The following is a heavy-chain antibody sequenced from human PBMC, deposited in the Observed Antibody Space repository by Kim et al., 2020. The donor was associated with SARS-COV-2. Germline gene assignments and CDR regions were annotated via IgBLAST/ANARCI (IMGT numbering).Heavy chain of an antibody. CDR3: AKGVKIVVGPLDY. CDR2: ISGSGGST. J-gene: IGHJ4*02. D-gene: IGHD3-22*01. V-gene: IGHV3-23*01. CDR1: GFTFSSYA. Sequence: GGSLRLSCAASGFTFSSYAMSWVRLAPGKGLEWVSAISGSGGSTYYADSVKGRFTISRDNSKNTLYLQMNSLRAEDTAVYYCAKGVKIVVGPLDYWGQGTLVTVSS.